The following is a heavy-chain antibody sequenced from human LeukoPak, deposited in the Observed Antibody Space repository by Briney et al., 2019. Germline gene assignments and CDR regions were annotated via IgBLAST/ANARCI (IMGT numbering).Heavy chain of an antibody. V-gene: IGHV3-30*02. J-gene: IGHJ4*02. CDR1: GTTFSRYG. D-gene: IGHD2-2*01. CDR2: IRYDGSIK. Sequence: GGSLRLTCAASGTTFSRYGMHWVRQAPGKGLEWVTFIRYDGSIKYYADSVKGRFTISRDNSKNTLYLQMNSLRAEDTAVYYCAKDGAPYCSSTSCAPGYWGQGTLVTVPS. CDR3: AKDGAPYCSSTSCAPGY.